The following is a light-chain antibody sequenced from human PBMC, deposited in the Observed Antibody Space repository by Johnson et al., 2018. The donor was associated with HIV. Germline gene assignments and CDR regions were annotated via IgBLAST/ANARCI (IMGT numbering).Light chain of an antibody. V-gene: IGLV1-51*02. CDR1: SSNIGNNY. CDR3: ATWYTSLSAGGV. Sequence: QSVLTQPPSVSAAPGQKVTISCSGSSSNIGNNYVSWYQQLPGTAPKLLIYENNERPSGIPDRFSGSKSGTSATLGIPGLQTGDEADYCCATWYTSLSAGGVFGTGTKVTVL. J-gene: IGLJ1*01. CDR2: ENN.